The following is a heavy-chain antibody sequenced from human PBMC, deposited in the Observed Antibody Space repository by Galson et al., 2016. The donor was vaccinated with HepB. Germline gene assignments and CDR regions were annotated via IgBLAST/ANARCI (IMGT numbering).Heavy chain of an antibody. Sequence: SVKVSCKASGYSFTTYLINWVRQAPGQGLEWMGWINTDTGSPAYAQGFTGRYVFSLDSSVSTAYLQIINLKTEDTAVYFCASGSGSSLAFWGQGSLVTVSS. CDR3: ASGSGSSLAF. J-gene: IGHJ4*02. CDR1: GYSFTTYL. D-gene: IGHD3-10*01. V-gene: IGHV7-4-1*02. CDR2: INTDTGSP.